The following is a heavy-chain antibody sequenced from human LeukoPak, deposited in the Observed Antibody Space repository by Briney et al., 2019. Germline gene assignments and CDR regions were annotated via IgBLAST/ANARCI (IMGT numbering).Heavy chain of an antibody. CDR3: ARDQTPYYGSGSYFSY. V-gene: IGHV3-30*04. CDR1: GFTFSSYP. Sequence: GGSLRLSCAASGFTFSSYPMPWVRQAPGKGLEWVAVISYDGSNKYYADSVKGRFTISRDNSKNTLYLQMNSLRAEDTAVYYCARDQTPYYGSGSYFSYWGQGTLVTVSS. D-gene: IGHD3-10*01. CDR2: ISYDGSNK. J-gene: IGHJ4*02.